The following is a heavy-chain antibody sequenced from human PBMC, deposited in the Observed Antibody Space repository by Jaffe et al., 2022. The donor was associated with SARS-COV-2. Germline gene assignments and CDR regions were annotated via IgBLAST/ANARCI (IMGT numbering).Heavy chain of an antibody. CDR1: GGSIGSTNYY. Sequence: QVQLQESGPGLVKPSQTLSLTCTVSGGSIGSTNYYWSWIRQPAGKGLEWVGRVYFSGSTNYNPSLKSRVTISVDTSKNQFSLKLRSVTAADTAVYFCVRDKALGARSRFFDNWGQGTLVTVSS. CDR3: VRDKALGARSRFFDN. CDR2: VYFSGST. V-gene: IGHV4-61*02. J-gene: IGHJ4*02. D-gene: IGHD3-16*01.